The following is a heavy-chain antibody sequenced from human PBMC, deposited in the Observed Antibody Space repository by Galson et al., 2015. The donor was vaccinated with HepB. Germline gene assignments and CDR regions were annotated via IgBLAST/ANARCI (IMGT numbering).Heavy chain of an antibody. D-gene: IGHD6-19*01. CDR1: GVTFSSYG. Sequence: SLRLSCAASGVTFSSYGIHWVRQAPGKGLEWVGVIWYDGSNKYYGDPVKGRFTLSRDNSKNIVYLEMNSLRDEDTAVYYCAKEVGYSSNWFQGHPYYGMDVWGQGTTVTVSS. CDR3: AKEVGYSSNWFQGHPYYGMDV. CDR2: IWYDGSNK. V-gene: IGHV3-33*06. J-gene: IGHJ6*02.